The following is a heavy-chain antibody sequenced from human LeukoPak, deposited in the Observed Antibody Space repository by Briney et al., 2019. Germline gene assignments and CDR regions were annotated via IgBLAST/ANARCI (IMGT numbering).Heavy chain of an antibody. CDR1: GGSISSYY. Sequence: SETLSLTCTVSGGSISSYYWSWIRQPPGKGLEWIGYIYYSGSTNYNPSLKSRVTISVDTSKNQFSLKLSSVTAADTAVYYCAREMTDILDYWGQGTLVTVSS. V-gene: IGHV4-59*01. CDR2: IYYSGST. CDR3: AREMTDILDY. D-gene: IGHD2-15*01. J-gene: IGHJ4*02.